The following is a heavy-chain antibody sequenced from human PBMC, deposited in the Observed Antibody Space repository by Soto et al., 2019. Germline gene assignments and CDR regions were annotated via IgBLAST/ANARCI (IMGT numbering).Heavy chain of an antibody. CDR2: MNPNSGNT. J-gene: IGHJ4*02. V-gene: IGHV1-8*01. CDR1: GYTFTSYD. D-gene: IGHD6-19*01. CDR3: ARRSFSSGWDFDY. Sequence: GASVKVSCKASGYTFTSYDINWVRQATGQGFEWMGWMNPNSGNTDYAQKFQGWVTMTRDTSISTAYMELSRLRSDDTAVYYCARRSFSSGWDFDYWGQGTLVTVSS.